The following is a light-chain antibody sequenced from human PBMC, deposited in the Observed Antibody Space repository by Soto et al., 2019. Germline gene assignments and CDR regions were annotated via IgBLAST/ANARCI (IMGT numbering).Light chain of an antibody. J-gene: IGKJ2*01. Sequence: DIQLTQSPSTLSASVGDRVNITCRASQRISSWLAWYQQKPGKAPKLPIYDASSLETAVPSRFSGSGSGTEFTLTFSSLQPDDFATYYCQQYFSYPYTFGHGTNLEIK. CDR2: DAS. CDR1: QRISSW. V-gene: IGKV1-5*01. CDR3: QQYFSYPYT.